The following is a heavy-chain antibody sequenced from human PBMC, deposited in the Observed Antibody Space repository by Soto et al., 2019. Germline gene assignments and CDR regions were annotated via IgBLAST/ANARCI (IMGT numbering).Heavy chain of an antibody. D-gene: IGHD5-18*01. V-gene: IGHV1-46*01. CDR1: GYTFTSYY. Sequence: GASVKVSCKASGYTFTSYYMHWVRQAPGQGLEWMGIINPGGGSTSYAQKFQGRVTMTRDTSTSTVYMELGSLRSEDTAVYYCAGDVGYSYGYKNFDYGGQGTRVTVSS. CDR2: INPGGGST. CDR3: AGDVGYSYGYKNFDY. J-gene: IGHJ4*02.